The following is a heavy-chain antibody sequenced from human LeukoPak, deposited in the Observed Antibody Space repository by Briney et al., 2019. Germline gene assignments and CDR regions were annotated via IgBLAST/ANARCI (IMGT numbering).Heavy chain of an antibody. CDR2: IYYSGST. CDR1: GGSISSYY. D-gene: IGHD3-10*01. V-gene: IGHV4-59*01. CDR3: ARAKLTYYYGSGSYLNWFDP. Sequence: SETLSLTCTLSGGSISSYYGSWIRQPPGKGLEWLGYIYYSGSTNYNPSLKSRVTISVDTSKNQFSLKLSSVTAADTAVYYCARAKLTYYYGSGSYLNWFDPWGQGTLVTVSS. J-gene: IGHJ5*02.